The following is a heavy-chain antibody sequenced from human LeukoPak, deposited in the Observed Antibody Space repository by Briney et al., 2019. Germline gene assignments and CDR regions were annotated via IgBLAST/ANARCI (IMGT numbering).Heavy chain of an antibody. D-gene: IGHD6-19*01. V-gene: IGHV5-51*01. J-gene: IGHJ4*02. CDR2: IYPGDSDT. CDR3: ARRIAVAGHIFDY. CDR1: GYSFTSYW. Sequence: GESLKISCKGSGYSFTSYWIGWVRQMPGKGLEWMGVIYPGDSDTRYSPSFQGQVTISADKSISTAYLQWSSLKASDTAMYYCARRIAVAGHIFDYWGQGTLVTVSS.